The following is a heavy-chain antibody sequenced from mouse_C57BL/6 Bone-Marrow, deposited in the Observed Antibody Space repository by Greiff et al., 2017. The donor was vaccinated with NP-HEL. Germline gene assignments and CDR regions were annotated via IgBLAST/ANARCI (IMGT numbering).Heavy chain of an antibody. J-gene: IGHJ1*03. Sequence: QVHVKQPGAELVKPGASVKLSCKASGYTFTSYWMHWVKQRPGQGLEWIGMIHPNSGSTNYNEKFKSKATLTVDKSSSTAYMQLSSLTSEDSAVYYCARDYGSSYGYWYFEVWGTGTTVTVSS. CDR3: ARDYGSSYGYWYFEV. V-gene: IGHV1-64*01. D-gene: IGHD1-1*01. CDR1: GYTFTSYW. CDR2: IHPNSGST.